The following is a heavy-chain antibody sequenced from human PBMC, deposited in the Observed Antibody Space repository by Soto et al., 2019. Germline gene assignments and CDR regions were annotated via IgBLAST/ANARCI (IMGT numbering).Heavy chain of an antibody. V-gene: IGHV4-30-2*01. D-gene: IGHD1-20*01. J-gene: IGHJ6*02. Sequence: SETLSLTCAVSGGSISSGGYSWSWIRQPPGKGLEWIGYIYHSGSTYYNPSLKSRVTISVDTSKNQFSLKLSSVTAADTAVYYCARVGFNWNDDYYGMDVWGQGTTVTVSS. CDR2: IYHSGST. CDR3: ARVGFNWNDDYYGMDV. CDR1: GGSISSGGYS.